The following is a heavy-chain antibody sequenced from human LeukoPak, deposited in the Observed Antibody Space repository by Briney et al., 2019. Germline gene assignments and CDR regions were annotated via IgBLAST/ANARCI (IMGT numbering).Heavy chain of an antibody. CDR2: IYHSGST. CDR3: ARGLWFGDENPPYFDY. J-gene: IGHJ4*02. D-gene: IGHD3-10*01. Sequence: PETLSLTCTVSGYSISSGYYWGWIRQPPGKGLEWIGFIYHSGSTYYNPSLKSRVTISVDTSKNQFSLKLSSVTAADTAVYYCARGLWFGDENPPYFDYWGQGTLVTVSS. V-gene: IGHV4-38-2*02. CDR1: GYSISSGYY.